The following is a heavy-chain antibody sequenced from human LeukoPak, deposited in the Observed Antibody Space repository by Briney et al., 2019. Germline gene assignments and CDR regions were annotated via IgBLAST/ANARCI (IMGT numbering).Heavy chain of an antibody. CDR1: GGSISSSSYY. D-gene: IGHD6-19*01. CDR3: ARRGWGGIAVAGYSPYFDY. V-gene: IGHV4-39*01. CDR2: IYYSGST. J-gene: IGHJ4*02. Sequence: SETLSLTCTVSGGSISSSSYYWGWIRQPPGKGLEWIGSIYYSGSTYYNPSLKSRVTISVDTSKNQFSLKLSSVTAADTAVYYCARRGWGGIAVAGYSPYFDYWGQGTLVTVSS.